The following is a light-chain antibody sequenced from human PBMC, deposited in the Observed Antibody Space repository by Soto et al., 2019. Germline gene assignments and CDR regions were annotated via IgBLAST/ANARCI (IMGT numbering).Light chain of an antibody. Sequence: AIQMTQSPSSLSASVGDRVTITCRASQDISDDLGWYQQKPGKAPKLLIYAASSLQSGVPSRFSGSGSGTDFTLTISSLQPEDFATYYCQQYNSDVWTFGQGTKVDI. CDR1: QDISDD. CDR2: AAS. CDR3: QQYNSDVWT. J-gene: IGKJ1*01. V-gene: IGKV1-6*01.